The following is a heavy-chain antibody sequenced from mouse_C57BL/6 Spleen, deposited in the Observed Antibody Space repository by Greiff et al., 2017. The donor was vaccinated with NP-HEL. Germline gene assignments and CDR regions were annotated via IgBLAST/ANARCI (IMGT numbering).Heavy chain of an antibody. CDR1: GYTFTSYW. D-gene: IGHD2-2*01. Sequence: QVQLQQPGAELVKPGASVKLSCKASGYTFTSYWMQWVKQRPGQGLEWIGEIDPSDSYTNYNQKFKGKATLTVDTSSSTAYMQLSSLTSEDSAVYYCARLVTTASYYAMDYWGQGTSGTVSS. CDR2: IDPSDSYT. J-gene: IGHJ4*01. CDR3: ARLVTTASYYAMDY. V-gene: IGHV1-50*01.